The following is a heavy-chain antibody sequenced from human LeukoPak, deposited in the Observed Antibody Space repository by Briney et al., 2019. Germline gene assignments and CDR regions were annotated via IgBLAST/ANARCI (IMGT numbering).Heavy chain of an antibody. J-gene: IGHJ3*02. V-gene: IGHV3-48*01. CDR1: GFTFSSYS. Sequence: PGGSLRLSCAASGFTFSSYSMNWVRQAPGKGLEWVSYISTRSFTIYYADSVKGRFTIYRDNSKNTLYLQMNSLRAEDTAMYYCARVLQGGLVYCGGDCLGAFDIWGQGTMVTVSS. CDR3: ARVLQGGLVYCGGDCLGAFDI. D-gene: IGHD2-21*02. CDR2: ISTRSFTI.